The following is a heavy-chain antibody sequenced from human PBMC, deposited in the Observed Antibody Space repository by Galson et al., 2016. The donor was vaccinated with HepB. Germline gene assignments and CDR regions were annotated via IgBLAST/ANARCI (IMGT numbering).Heavy chain of an antibody. Sequence: SLRLSCAVSGITFGAYAMSWVRQAPGKGLEWVSTISGSGHSTYYGDSVKGRFTISRDNSKNTVYVQMNSLRPEDTAVYYCAKAPTNWGHLKDDWGQGALVTVSS. V-gene: IGHV3-23*01. CDR1: GITFGAYA. CDR3: AKAPTNWGHLKDD. J-gene: IGHJ4*02. CDR2: ISGSGHST. D-gene: IGHD7-27*01.